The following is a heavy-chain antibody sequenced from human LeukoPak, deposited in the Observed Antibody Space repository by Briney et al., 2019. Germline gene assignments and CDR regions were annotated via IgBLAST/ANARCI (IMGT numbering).Heavy chain of an antibody. CDR3: ASVGTTVVTLDY. Sequence: TGGSLRLSCAASGFTFDDYGMSWVRQAPGKGLEWVSGINWNGGSTGYADSVKGRFTISRDNAKNSLYLQMNSLRAEDTALYYCASVGTTVVTLDYWGQGTLVTVSS. D-gene: IGHD4-23*01. CDR2: INWNGGST. CDR1: GFTFDDYG. V-gene: IGHV3-20*04. J-gene: IGHJ4*02.